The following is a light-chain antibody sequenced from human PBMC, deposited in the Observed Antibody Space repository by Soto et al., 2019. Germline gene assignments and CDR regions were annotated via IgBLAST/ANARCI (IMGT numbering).Light chain of an antibody. CDR1: QTISNW. J-gene: IGKJ1*01. Sequence: DIKMTQSPSTLSASVGDRVTITCRASQTISNWLAWYQQKPGKAPKLLIYDASSLESGIPSRFSGSGSGTEFTLTISSLQPDDFATYYCQQYNSYSWTFGQGTKVEI. V-gene: IGKV1-5*01. CDR3: QQYNSYSWT. CDR2: DAS.